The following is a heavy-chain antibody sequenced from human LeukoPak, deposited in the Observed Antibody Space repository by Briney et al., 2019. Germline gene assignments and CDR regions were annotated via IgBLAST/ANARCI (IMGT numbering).Heavy chain of an antibody. J-gene: IGHJ4*02. Sequence: SETLSLTCIVSGDSISRYSWNWIRQSPGRGLEWIGYVANSGAISYKSSLESRVTISVDTSKSQLSLRLTSVTAADTAVYYCARWDDSDWAFGNRGPGTLVTVSS. CDR1: GDSISRYS. CDR3: ARWDDSDWAFGN. V-gene: IGHV4-59*08. CDR2: VANSGAI. D-gene: IGHD6-19*01.